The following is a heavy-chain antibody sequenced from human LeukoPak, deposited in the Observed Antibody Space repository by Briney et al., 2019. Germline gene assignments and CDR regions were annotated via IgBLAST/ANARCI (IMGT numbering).Heavy chain of an antibody. J-gene: IGHJ3*02. V-gene: IGHV3-74*01. CDR2: INSDGSNT. CDR1: GFTFSSHW. Sequence: GGSLRLSCAASGFTFSSHWMHWVRHAPGKGLVWVSRINSDGSNTNYADSVKGRFTISRDNAKNTLYLQMSSLRAEDTAMYYCARPYYYDSSGYYPDAFDIWGQGTMVTVSS. CDR3: ARPYYYDSSGYYPDAFDI. D-gene: IGHD3-22*01.